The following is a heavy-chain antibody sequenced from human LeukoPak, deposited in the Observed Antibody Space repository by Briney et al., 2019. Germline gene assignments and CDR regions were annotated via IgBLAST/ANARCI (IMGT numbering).Heavy chain of an antibody. CDR2: ISGDGAVT. V-gene: IGHV3-23*01. D-gene: IGHD2-8*02. CDR3: AKVGYCTGNCFRTHDY. CDR1: GFDFSSYA. Sequence: GGSLRLSCAASGFDFSSYAMIWVRQAPGEGLEWVSAISGDGAVTYYGASVKGRFTISRDNSKNTVYLQMNSLRAEDTATYYCAKVGYCTGNCFRTHDYWGQGALVTVSS. J-gene: IGHJ4*02.